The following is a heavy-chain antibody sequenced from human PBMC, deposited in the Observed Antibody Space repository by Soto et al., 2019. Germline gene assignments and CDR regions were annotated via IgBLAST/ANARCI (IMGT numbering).Heavy chain of an antibody. CDR1: GYTFTSYD. J-gene: IGHJ3*02. V-gene: IGHV1-8*01. D-gene: IGHD3-10*01. CDR2: MNPNSGNT. CDR3: ARVALMNLYYYGSGDPHAFDI. Sequence: GASVKVSCKASGYTFTSYDINWVRQATGQGLEWMGWMNPNSGNTGYAQKFQGRVTMTRNTSISTAYMELSSLRSEDTAVYYCARVALMNLYYYGSGDPHAFDIWGQGTMVTVSS.